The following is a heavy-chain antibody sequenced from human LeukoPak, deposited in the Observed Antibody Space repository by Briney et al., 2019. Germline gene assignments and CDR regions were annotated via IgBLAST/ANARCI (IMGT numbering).Heavy chain of an antibody. Sequence: GESLKISCKCSGYSFTSYWIGLVRQMPGKGLEWMGIIYPGDSDTRYSPSFQGQVTISANKSISTAYLQWSSLNASDNAMYYRARLYDILTGFIDYWGQGTLVTVSS. CDR1: GYSFTSYW. J-gene: IGHJ4*02. D-gene: IGHD3-9*01. CDR3: ARLYDILTGFIDY. CDR2: IYPGDSDT. V-gene: IGHV5-51*01.